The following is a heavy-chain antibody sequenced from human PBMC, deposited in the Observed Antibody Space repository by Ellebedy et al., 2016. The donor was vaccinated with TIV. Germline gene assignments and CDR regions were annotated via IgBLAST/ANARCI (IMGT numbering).Heavy chain of an antibody. V-gene: IGHV3-7*01. J-gene: IGHJ4*02. CDR1: GFTFSSYP. CDR3: ASSHAG. CDR2: ITPDGSKK. Sequence: ESLKISCAASGFTFSSYPMSWVRQAPGKGLEWVAEITPDGSKKYYLDSVKGRFTVSRDNPTNSLYLQMNSLTVEDTAVYYCASSHAGWGQGTLVTVSS.